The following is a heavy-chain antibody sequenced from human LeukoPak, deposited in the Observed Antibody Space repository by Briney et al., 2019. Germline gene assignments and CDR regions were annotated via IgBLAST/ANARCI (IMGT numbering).Heavy chain of an antibody. J-gene: IGHJ4*02. CDR3: AKDTFRIAAAGTVFGDY. CDR2: ISWNSGSI. CDR1: GFTFDDYA. Sequence: GGSLRLSCAASGFTFDDYAMHWVRHAPGKGLEWVSGISWNSGSIGYADSVKGRFTISRDNAKNSLYLQMNSLRAEDTAVYYCAKDTFRIAAAGTVFGDYWGQGTLVTVSS. V-gene: IGHV3-9*01. D-gene: IGHD6-13*01.